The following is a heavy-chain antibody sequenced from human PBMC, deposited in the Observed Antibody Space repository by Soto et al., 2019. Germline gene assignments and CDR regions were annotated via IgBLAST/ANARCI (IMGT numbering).Heavy chain of an antibody. Sequence: GASVKVSCKASGYTFTSSGISWVRQATGQGLEWMGWMNPNSGNTGYAQKFQGRVTMTRNTSISTAYMELSSLRSEDTAVFYCARGGLAYCGGDCYSFDYWGQGTLVTVSS. CDR1: GYTFTSSG. D-gene: IGHD2-21*02. V-gene: IGHV1-8*02. J-gene: IGHJ4*02. CDR3: ARGGLAYCGGDCYSFDY. CDR2: MNPNSGNT.